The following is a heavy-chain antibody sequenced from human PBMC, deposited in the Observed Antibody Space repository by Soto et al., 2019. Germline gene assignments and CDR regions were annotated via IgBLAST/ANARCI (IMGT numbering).Heavy chain of an antibody. Sequence: QVHLVESGGGVVQPGRSLRLSCAASGFTFSDYVMHWVRQAPGKGLEWVAVIWYRGRDIFYVDSVKGRFTISRDNSKNTLYLQLNSLRAEDTAVYYCARDQGGQSGNFIFDNWGQGTLVTVSS. CDR1: GFTFSDYV. CDR3: ARDQGGQSGNFIFDN. V-gene: IGHV3-33*01. CDR2: IWYRGRDI. J-gene: IGHJ4*02. D-gene: IGHD1-26*01.